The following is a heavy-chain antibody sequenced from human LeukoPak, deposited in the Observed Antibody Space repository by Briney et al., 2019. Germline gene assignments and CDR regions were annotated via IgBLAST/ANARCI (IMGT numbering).Heavy chain of an antibody. CDR3: ASGRVNVLRYSDWSTPPYNWFDP. Sequence: SETLSLTCAVYGGPFSGYYWSWIRQPPGKGLEWIGEINHSGSTNYNPSLKSRVTISVDTSKNQFSLKLSSVTAADTAVYYCASGRVNVLRYSDWSTPPYNWFDPWGQGTLVTVSS. CDR1: GGPFSGYY. CDR2: INHSGST. D-gene: IGHD3-9*01. V-gene: IGHV4-34*01. J-gene: IGHJ5*02.